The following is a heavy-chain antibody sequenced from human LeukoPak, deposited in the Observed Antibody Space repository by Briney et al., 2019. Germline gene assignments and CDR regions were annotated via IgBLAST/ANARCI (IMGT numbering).Heavy chain of an antibody. V-gene: IGHV3-30-3*01. CDR2: ISYDGSNK. CDR3: VRGQLWSYYHDY. J-gene: IGHJ4*02. Sequence: QPGRSLRLSCAASGFTFSSYAMHWVRQAPGKGLEWVAVISYDGSNKYYADSVKGRFTISRDNAKNTVYLEMNSLRAEDTAVYYCVRGQLWSYYHDYWGQGTLVTVSS. D-gene: IGHD5-18*01. CDR1: GFTFSSYA.